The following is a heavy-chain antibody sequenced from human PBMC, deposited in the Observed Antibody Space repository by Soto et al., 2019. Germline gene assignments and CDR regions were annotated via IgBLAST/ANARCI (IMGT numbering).Heavy chain of an antibody. CDR1: GFTFSSYW. D-gene: IGHD3-22*01. CDR3: ARGIVVVIPDAFDI. J-gene: IGHJ3*02. CDR2: INSDGSST. Sequence: GSLRLSCAASGFTFSSYWMHWVRQAPGKGLVWVSRINSDGSSTSYADSVKGRFTISRDNAKNTLYLQMNSLRAEDTAVYYCARGIVVVIPDAFDIWGQGTMVTVSS. V-gene: IGHV3-74*01.